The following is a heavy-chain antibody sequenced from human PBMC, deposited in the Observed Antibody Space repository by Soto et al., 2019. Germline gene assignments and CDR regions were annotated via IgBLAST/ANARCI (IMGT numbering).Heavy chain of an antibody. Sequence: GGSLRLSCAASGFTFSSYWMHWVRQAPGKGLVWVSRINSDGSSTSYADSVKGRVTISRDNAKNTLYLQMNSLRAEDTAVYYCARSPDLTYYYDSSGYRPFDYWGQGTLVTVSS. J-gene: IGHJ4*02. CDR2: INSDGSST. CDR3: ARSPDLTYYYDSSGYRPFDY. CDR1: GFTFSSYW. D-gene: IGHD3-22*01. V-gene: IGHV3-74*01.